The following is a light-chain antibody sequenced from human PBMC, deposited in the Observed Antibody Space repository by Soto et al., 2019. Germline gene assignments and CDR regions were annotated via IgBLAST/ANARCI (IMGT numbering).Light chain of an antibody. CDR1: QAIDTY. V-gene: IGKV1-9*01. Sequence: DLQLTQSPSFLSASVGDRVTITCRASQAIDTYLAWYQQKPGKAPKLLIYAASLLQSGVPSRFSGSGSGTEFTLTINSLQPEDFASYYCQQLNSFPFIFGQGTRLEMK. J-gene: IGKJ5*01. CDR2: AAS. CDR3: QQLNSFPFI.